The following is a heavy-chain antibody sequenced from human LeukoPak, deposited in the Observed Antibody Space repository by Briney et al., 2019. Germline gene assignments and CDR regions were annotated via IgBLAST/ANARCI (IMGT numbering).Heavy chain of an antibody. J-gene: IGHJ4*02. V-gene: IGHV3-33*08. D-gene: IGHD2-15*01. Sequence: GGSLRLSCAGSGFTFSSYAMSWVRQAPGKGLEWVAVIWYDGSNKYYADSVKGRFTISRDNSKNMLYLQMNSLRAEDTAVYYCARGERGCLDYWGQGTLVTVSS. CDR1: GFTFSSYA. CDR3: ARGERGCLDY. CDR2: IWYDGSNK.